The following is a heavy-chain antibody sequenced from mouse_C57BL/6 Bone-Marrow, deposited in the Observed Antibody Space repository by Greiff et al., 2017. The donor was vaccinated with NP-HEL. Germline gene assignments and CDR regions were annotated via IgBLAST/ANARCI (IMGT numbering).Heavy chain of an antibody. V-gene: IGHV5-6*01. CDR2: ISSGGSYT. CDR1: GFTFSSYG. J-gene: IGHJ2*01. Sequence: EVQLVESGGDLVKPGGSLKLSCAASGFTFSSYGMSWVRQTPDKRLEWVATISSGGSYTYYPDSVKGRFTISRDNAKSTLYMQMRSLTSEDSAVYYCGRQGVVYGSSFNCDYWGHGPTLTAAS. CDR3: GRQGVVYGSSFNCDY. D-gene: IGHD1-1*01.